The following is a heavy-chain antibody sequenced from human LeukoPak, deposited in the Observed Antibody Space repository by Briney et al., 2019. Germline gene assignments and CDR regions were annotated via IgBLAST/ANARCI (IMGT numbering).Heavy chain of an antibody. CDR1: GFTFSDYY. J-gene: IGHJ4*02. D-gene: IGHD3-10*01. CDR3: ARSVRDYCGSGIDY. V-gene: IGHV3-30*04. Sequence: GGSLRLSCAASGFTFSDYYMHWVRQAPGKGLEWVAFISYDGTNKYYTDSVKGRFTISRDNTKNTLYLQMNSLRAEDTAVYYCARSVRDYCGSGIDYWGQGTLVTVSS. CDR2: ISYDGTNK.